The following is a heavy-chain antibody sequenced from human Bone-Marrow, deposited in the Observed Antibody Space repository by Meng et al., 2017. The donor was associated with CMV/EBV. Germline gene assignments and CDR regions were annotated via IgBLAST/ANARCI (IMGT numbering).Heavy chain of an antibody. CDR3: AREVAVAGLDY. D-gene: IGHD6-19*01. CDR2: INPSGGST. V-gene: IGHV1-46*01. Sequence: ASVKVSCKASGYTFTSYYMHWVRQAPGQGLEWMGIINPSGGSTSYAQKFQGRVTMTRDTSISTAYMELSRLRSDDTAVYYCAREVAVAGLDYWGQGTLVTVSS. CDR1: GYTFTSYY. J-gene: IGHJ4*02.